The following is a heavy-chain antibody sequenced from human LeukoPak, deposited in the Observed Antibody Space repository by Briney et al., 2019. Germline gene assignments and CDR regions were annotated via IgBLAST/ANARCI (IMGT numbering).Heavy chain of an antibody. V-gene: IGHV3-30*02. CDR2: IRYDGNNK. Sequence: GGSLRLSCAASRFTFSDYSMHWVRQAPGKGLNWVAFIRYDGNNKYYADSVKGRFTISRDNSKNMLYLEMNSLSTEDTAVYYCAKVRYCSGVNCYPDDNWGQGTLVTVSS. D-gene: IGHD2-15*01. CDR1: RFTFSDYS. CDR3: AKVRYCSGVNCYPDDN. J-gene: IGHJ4*02.